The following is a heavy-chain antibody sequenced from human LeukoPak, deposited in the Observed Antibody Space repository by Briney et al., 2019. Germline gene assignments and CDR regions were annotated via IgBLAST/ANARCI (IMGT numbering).Heavy chain of an antibody. V-gene: IGHV3-11*01. Sequence: GGSLRLSCVASGFTFSDYYMTWIRQAPGKGLEWLSYISGSGSTIYYADSVKGRFTISRDNSKNTLYLRMNSLRAEDTAVYYCAKEGIQISSGWSNFDYWGQGTLVTVSS. CDR2: ISGSGSTI. CDR3: AKEGIQISSGWSNFDY. J-gene: IGHJ4*02. D-gene: IGHD6-19*01. CDR1: GFTFSDYY.